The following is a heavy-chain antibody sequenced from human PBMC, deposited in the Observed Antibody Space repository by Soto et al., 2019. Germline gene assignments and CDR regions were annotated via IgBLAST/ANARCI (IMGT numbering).Heavy chain of an antibody. V-gene: IGHV1-69*13. CDR3: ARVGNSSSLYYYYYGMDV. J-gene: IGHJ6*02. CDR2: IIPIFGTA. CDR1: GGTFSSYA. D-gene: IGHD6-13*01. Sequence: SVKVSCKASGGTFSSYAISWVRQAPGQGLEWMGGIIPIFGTANYAQKLQGRVTITADESTSTAYMELSSLRSEDTAVYYCARVGNSSSLYYYYYGMDVWGQGTTVTVSS.